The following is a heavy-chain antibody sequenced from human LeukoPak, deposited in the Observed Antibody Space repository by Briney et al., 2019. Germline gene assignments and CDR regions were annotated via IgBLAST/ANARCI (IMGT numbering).Heavy chain of an antibody. Sequence: SETLSLTCTVSGGSISCSSYYWGWIRQPPGKGLEWIGSIYYSGCTYYNPSLKSRVTISVDTSKTQFSLKPSSVTAADTAVYYCARSSRSGSYFDYWGQGTLVTVSS. D-gene: IGHD1-26*01. J-gene: IGHJ4*02. CDR3: ARSSRSGSYFDY. CDR2: IYYSGCT. V-gene: IGHV4-39*07. CDR1: GGSISCSSYY.